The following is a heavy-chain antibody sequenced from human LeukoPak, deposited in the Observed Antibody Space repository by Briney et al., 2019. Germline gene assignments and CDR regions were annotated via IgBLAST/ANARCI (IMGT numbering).Heavy chain of an antibody. CDR1: GFTFSSYE. V-gene: IGHV3-48*03. CDR2: ISSGSTI. J-gene: IGHJ4*02. D-gene: IGHD3-22*01. CDR3: ARDGTYYYDSSGYGGDY. Sequence: GGSLRLSCAASGFTFSSYEMNWVRQAPGKGLEWVSYISSGSTIYYADSVKGRFTISRDNAKNSLYLQMNSLRAEDTAVYYCARDGTYYYDSSGYGGDYWGQGTLVTVSS.